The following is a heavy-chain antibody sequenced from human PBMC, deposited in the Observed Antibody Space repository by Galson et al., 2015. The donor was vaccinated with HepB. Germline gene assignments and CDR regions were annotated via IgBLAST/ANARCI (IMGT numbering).Heavy chain of an antibody. CDR1: GFSLSTSGMC. J-gene: IGHJ3*02. Sequence: PALVKPTQTLTLTCTFSGFSLSTSGMCVSWIRQPPGKALEWLARIDWDDVKYYSTSLKTRLTISKDTSKNQVVLTMTNMDPVDTATYYCARMIGYDSSGYYFAFDIWGQGTMVTVSS. D-gene: IGHD3-22*01. V-gene: IGHV2-70*11. CDR3: ARMIGYDSSGYYFAFDI. CDR2: IDWDDVK.